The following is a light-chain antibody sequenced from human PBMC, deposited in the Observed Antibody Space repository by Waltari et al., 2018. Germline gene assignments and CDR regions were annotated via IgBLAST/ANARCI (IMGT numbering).Light chain of an antibody. CDR1: QGMSSY. CDR3: QQLNRYPLLT. Sequence: IQLTQSPSSLSASVGDRVTITCRASQGMSSYLAWSQQKPGKAPKLLIYSASTLQSGVPSRFSGSGSGTDFTLTINSLQPEEFATYYCQQLNRYPLLTVCGGTKVEIK. V-gene: IGKV1-9*01. J-gene: IGKJ4*01. CDR2: SAS.